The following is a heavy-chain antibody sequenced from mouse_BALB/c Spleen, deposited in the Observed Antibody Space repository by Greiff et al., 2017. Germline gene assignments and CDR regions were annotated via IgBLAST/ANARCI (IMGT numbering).Heavy chain of an antibody. D-gene: IGHD2-1*01. CDR1: GFTFSSFG. J-gene: IGHJ1*01. CDR2: ISSGSSTI. V-gene: IGHV5-17*02. CDR3: AGGAIYGNYVDWYFDV. Sequence: EVQVVESGGGLVQPGGSRKLSCAASGFTFSSFGMHWVRQAPEKGLEWVAYISSGSSTIYYADTVKGRFTISRDNPKNTLFLQMTSLRSEDTAMYYCAGGAIYGNYVDWYFDVWGAGTTVTVSS.